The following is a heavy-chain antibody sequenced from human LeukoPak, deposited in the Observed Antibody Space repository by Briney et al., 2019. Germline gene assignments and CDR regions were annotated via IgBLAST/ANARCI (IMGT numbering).Heavy chain of an antibody. Sequence: GGSLRLSCAASGFTFSSYAMSWVRQAPGKGLEWVSAISGSGGSTYCADSVKGRFTISRDNSKNTLYLQMDSLRAEDTAVYYCATQTGYCSSTSCQYYFDYWGQGTLVTVSS. D-gene: IGHD2-2*01. V-gene: IGHV3-23*01. CDR2: ISGSGGST. CDR3: ATQTGYCSSTSCQYYFDY. CDR1: GFTFSSYA. J-gene: IGHJ4*02.